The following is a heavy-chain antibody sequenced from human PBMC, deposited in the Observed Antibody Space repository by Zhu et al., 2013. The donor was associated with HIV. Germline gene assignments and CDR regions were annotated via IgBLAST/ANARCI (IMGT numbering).Heavy chain of an antibody. J-gene: IGHJ5*02. CDR2: ISWNSGSI. D-gene: IGHD6-6*01. Sequence: EVQLVESGGGLVQPGGSLRLSCAASGFTFDDYAMHWVRQAPGKGLEWVSGISWNSGSIGYADSVKGRFTISRDNAKNSLYLQLNNVRAEDTAVYYCARDLRIAEPDEAWGQGTLVIVSS. CDR1: GFTFDDYA. CDR3: ARDLRIAEPDEA. V-gene: IGHV3-9*01.